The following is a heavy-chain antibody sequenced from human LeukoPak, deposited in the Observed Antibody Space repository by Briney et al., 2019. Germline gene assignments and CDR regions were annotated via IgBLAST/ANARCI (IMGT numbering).Heavy chain of an antibody. CDR2: ISTSNSYI. V-gene: IGHV3-21*01. J-gene: IGHJ4*02. Sequence: PGRSLRLSCAASGFTFSSYGMHWVRQAPGKGLEWVSSISTSNSYIYYADSVKGRFTISRDNAKNSLYLQMNSLRAEDTAVYYCASISVYCSSTSCYDLDYWGQGTLVTVSS. CDR3: ASISVYCSSTSCYDLDY. CDR1: GFTFSSYG. D-gene: IGHD2-2*01.